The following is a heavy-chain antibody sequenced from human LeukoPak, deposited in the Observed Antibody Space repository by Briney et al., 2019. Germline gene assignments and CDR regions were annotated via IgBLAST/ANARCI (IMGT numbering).Heavy chain of an antibody. V-gene: IGHV3-9*01. Sequence: PGGSLRLSRAASGFSLDDYAMHWVRQAPGMGLEWVSSISWDGRNMAYAASVKGRFTISRDNAQNSLYLQMNSLKIEDTAFYYCIKDMGFDLLKDAFDLWGQGMLVTVSS. CDR1: GFSLDDYA. D-gene: IGHD1-26*01. J-gene: IGHJ3*01. CDR2: ISWDGRNM. CDR3: IKDMGFDLLKDAFDL.